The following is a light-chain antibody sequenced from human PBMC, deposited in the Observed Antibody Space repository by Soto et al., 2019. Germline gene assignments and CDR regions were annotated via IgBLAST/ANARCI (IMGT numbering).Light chain of an antibody. CDR2: DAS. Sequence: EIVLTQSPGTLSLSPGERATLSCRASQSVSTYLGWYQQKPGQAPRLLIYDASTRATGISARFSGSGSGTDLTLTISSLEPEDFAVYYCQQRSTWPVTFGQGAKVEIK. J-gene: IGKJ1*01. V-gene: IGKV3-11*01. CDR1: QSVSTY. CDR3: QQRSTWPVT.